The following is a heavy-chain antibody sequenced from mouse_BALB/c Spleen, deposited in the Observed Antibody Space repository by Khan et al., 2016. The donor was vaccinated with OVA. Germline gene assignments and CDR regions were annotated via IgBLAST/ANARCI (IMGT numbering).Heavy chain of an antibody. CDR2: IYPSDSYT. Sequence: QVQLQQPGAELVRPGASVKLSCKASGYTFTSYWINWVKQRPGQGLEWIGNIYPSDSYTNYNQKFKDKATLTVDKSSSTAYMQLSPTPAASAVYYCTRGDPGTFDYWGQGTTLTVSS. J-gene: IGHJ2*01. D-gene: IGHD2-13*01. V-gene: IGHV1-69*02. CDR1: GYTFTSYW. CDR3: TRGDPGTFDY.